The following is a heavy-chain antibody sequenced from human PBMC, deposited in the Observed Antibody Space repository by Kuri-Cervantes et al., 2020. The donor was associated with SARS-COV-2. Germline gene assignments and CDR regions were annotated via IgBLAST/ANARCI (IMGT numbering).Heavy chain of an antibody. CDR3: AREYVYDTTGYFYWYFDL. D-gene: IGHD3-22*01. J-gene: IGHJ2*01. CDR1: GYTFTGYY. V-gene: IGHV1-2*04. CDR2: INPNSGGT. Sequence: ASVKVSCKASGYTFTGYYMHWVRQAPGQGLEWMGWINPNSGGTNYAQKFQGWVTMTRDTSISTVYMELSRLRSDDTAVYYCAREYVYDTTGYFYWYFDLWGRGTLVTVSS.